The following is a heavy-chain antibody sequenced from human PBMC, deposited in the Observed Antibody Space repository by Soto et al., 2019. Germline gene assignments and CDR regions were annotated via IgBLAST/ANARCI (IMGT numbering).Heavy chain of an antibody. Sequence: QVQLQQWGAGLLKPSETLSLTCAVYIEIFSGYYWSWIRQPPGKGLQWIGEISHGGSTNYNPSLKGLVTISRNTSKNQFSLKLDSLTAADTAVYYCAIGLIYHRAFDPWTQGTLVTVSS. CDR2: ISHGGST. V-gene: IGHV4-34*02. CDR3: AIGLIYHRAFDP. D-gene: IGHD2-2*01. J-gene: IGHJ5*02. CDR1: IEIFSGYY.